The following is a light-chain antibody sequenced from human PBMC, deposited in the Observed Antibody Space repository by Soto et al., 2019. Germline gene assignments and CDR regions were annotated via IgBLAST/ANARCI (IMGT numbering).Light chain of an antibody. V-gene: IGLV2-14*01. CDR1: NREVGSYNS. Sequence: QRALSPPACVTGSPWEVSAISHTGNNREVGSYNSVSRYQQYPGKAPKLMIHEVNNRPSGISDRFSGSKSGNTASLTISGLQAEDEADYYCSSFTSSTSYVFGTGTKVTVL. CDR3: SSFTSSTSYV. CDR2: EVN. J-gene: IGLJ1*01.